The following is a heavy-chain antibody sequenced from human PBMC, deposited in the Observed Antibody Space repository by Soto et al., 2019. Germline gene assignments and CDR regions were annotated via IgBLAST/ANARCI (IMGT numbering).Heavy chain of an antibody. D-gene: IGHD3-10*01. V-gene: IGHV1-69*13. J-gene: IGHJ6*02. CDR2: IIPIFGTA. CDR3: AKAKVLWFGELTNWYYYYGMDV. CDR1: GGTFSSYA. Sequence: ASVKVSCKASGGTFSSYAISWVREAPGQGLEWMGGIIPIFGTANYAQKFQGRVTITADESTSTAYMELSSLRSEDTAVYYCAKAKVLWFGELTNWYYYYGMDVWGQGTTVTAP.